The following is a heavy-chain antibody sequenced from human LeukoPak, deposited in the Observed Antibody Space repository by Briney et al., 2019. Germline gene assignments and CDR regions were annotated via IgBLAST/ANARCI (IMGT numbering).Heavy chain of an antibody. Sequence: ASVKVSCKASGYTFTGYYMHWVRQAPGQGLEWMGWINPNSGGTNYAQKFQGRVTMTRDTSISTAYMELSRLRSDDTAVYYCARVGAYCSSTSCYHYWGQGTLVTVSS. V-gene: IGHV1-2*02. CDR2: INPNSGGT. J-gene: IGHJ4*02. CDR3: ARVGAYCSSTSCYHY. D-gene: IGHD2-2*01. CDR1: GYTFTGYY.